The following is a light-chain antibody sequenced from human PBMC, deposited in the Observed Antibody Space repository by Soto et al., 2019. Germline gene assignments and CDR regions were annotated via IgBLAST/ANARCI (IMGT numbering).Light chain of an antibody. CDR2: AAS. V-gene: IGKV1-39*01. CDR1: QTIHTY. Sequence: DIQMTQSPSSLSASVGDRITITCRASQTIHTYLNWYQQKSGEAPKVLIYAASTLQSGVPSRFSGSGSGTNFTLTISSLHPEDFAIYFCQQSFSTLFTFGPGTKVDIK. J-gene: IGKJ3*01. CDR3: QQSFSTLFT.